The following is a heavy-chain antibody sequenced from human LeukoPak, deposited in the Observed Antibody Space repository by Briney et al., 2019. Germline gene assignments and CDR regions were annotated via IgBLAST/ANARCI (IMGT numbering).Heavy chain of an antibody. D-gene: IGHD1-1*01. V-gene: IGHV4-61*02. CDR1: GGSISSGSYY. CDR3: ARDLQLSIPSDAFDI. Sequence: SQTLSLTCTVSGGSISSGSYYWSWIRQPAGKGLEWIGRIYTSGSTNYNPSLKSRVTMSVDTSKNQFSLKLSSVTAADTAVYYCARDLQLSIPSDAFDIWGQGTMVTVSS. CDR2: IYTSGST. J-gene: IGHJ3*02.